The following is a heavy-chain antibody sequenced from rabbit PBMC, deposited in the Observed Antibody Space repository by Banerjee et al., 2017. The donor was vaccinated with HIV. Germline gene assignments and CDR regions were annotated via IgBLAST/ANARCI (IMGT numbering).Heavy chain of an antibody. CDR1: GLDFSSNYW. V-gene: IGHV1S40*01. D-gene: IGHD4-1*01. J-gene: IGHJ4*01. CDR3: ARDLAGVIGWNFGL. CDR2: IDVGSKGIT. Sequence: QSLEESGGDLVKPGASLTLTCTASGLDFSSNYWMCWIRQAPGKGLEWIACIDVGSKGITHYVSWAKGRFTISKTSSTTVTLQMTSLTAADTATYFCARDLAGVIGWNFGLWGPGTLVT.